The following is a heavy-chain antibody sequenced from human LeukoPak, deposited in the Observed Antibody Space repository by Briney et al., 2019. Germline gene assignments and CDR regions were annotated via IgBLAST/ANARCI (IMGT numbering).Heavy chain of an antibody. Sequence: PSETLSLTCSVSGDSISTSSYYWGWIRQPPGKGLEWIGTIYYSGSTYYNPSLTSRVTISVDTSKNQFSLKLSSVTAADTAVYYCAINKAYYSPYMDFWGKGPRVTISS. J-gene: IGHJ6*03. CDR3: AINKAYYSPYMDF. CDR1: GDSISTSSYY. V-gene: IGHV4-39*01. CDR2: IYYSGST.